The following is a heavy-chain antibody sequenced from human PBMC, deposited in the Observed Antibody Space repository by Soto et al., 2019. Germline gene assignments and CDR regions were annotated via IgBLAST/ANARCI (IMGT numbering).Heavy chain of an antibody. J-gene: IGHJ6*02. CDR2: SYSGGST. V-gene: IGHV3-53*01. Sequence: HPGGSLRLSCAASGFTVSSTYMSWVRHGQGKGLERVSVSYSGGSTYYADSVKGRFTISIDNSKNTLYLQMNSLKAEDTAVYYCAREEGTMVRGTYYYYGMDVWGQGTTVTVSS. CDR1: GFTVSSTY. CDR3: AREEGTMVRGTYYYYGMDV. D-gene: IGHD3-10*01.